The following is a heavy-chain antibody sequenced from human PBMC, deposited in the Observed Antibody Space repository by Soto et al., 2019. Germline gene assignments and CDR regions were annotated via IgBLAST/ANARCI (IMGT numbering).Heavy chain of an antibody. J-gene: IGHJ5*02. CDR3: ARDRPVGLAGILDYNWFDP. CDR1: GYTFTDYG. D-gene: IGHD6-19*01. CDR2: ISGYNGNT. V-gene: IGHV1-18*04. Sequence: QVQLVQSGPEVKKPGASVKVSCKASGYTFTDYGITWVRQAPGHGLEWMGWISGYNGNTNYAQKFQGRVTMTTDTSTTTAYMELKSLGSDDTAVYYCARDRPVGLAGILDYNWFDPWGQGTLVTVSS.